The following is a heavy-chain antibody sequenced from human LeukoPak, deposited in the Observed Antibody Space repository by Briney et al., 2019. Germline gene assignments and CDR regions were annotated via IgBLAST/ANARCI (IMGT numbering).Heavy chain of an antibody. CDR2: STSRSSYT. J-gene: IGHJ4*02. V-gene: IGHV3-11*03. CDR1: GFTFSDYY. CDR3: ARVGRYYYGSGSYYGYYFDS. Sequence: PGGSLRLSCAASGFTFSDYYMSWIRQAPGKGLEWVSYSTSRSSYTDYADSVTGRFTISRDNAKNSLYLQMKSLRAEDTAVYYCARVGRYYYGSGSYYGYYFDSWGQGTLVTVSS. D-gene: IGHD3-10*01.